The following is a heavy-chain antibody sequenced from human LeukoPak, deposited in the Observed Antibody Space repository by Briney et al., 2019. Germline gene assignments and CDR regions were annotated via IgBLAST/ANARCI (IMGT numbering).Heavy chain of an antibody. CDR1: GFTFSSYS. CDR3: ARGGGYCGGDCYGIDY. CDR2: ISGTSSYI. Sequence: GGSLRLSCAASGFTFSSYSMNWVRQAPGKGLEWVSSISGTSSYIYYADSVQGRFTVSRDNAKNSLYLQMNSLTAEDTAVYYCARGGGYCGGDCYGIDYWGQGALVTVSS. V-gene: IGHV3-21*01. J-gene: IGHJ4*02. D-gene: IGHD2-21*02.